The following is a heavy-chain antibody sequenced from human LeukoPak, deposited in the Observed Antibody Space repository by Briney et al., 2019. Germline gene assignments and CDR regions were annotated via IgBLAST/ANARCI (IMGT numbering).Heavy chain of an antibody. CDR1: GGSISSYY. V-gene: IGHV4-4*07. Sequence: PSETLSLTCTVPGGSISSYYWSWIRQPAGKGLEWIGRIYTSGSTNYNPSLKSRVTMSVDTSKNQFSLKLSSVTAADTAVYYCARAHSITILGVVTDAFDIWGQGTMVTVSS. J-gene: IGHJ3*02. CDR3: ARAHSITILGVVTDAFDI. D-gene: IGHD3-3*01. CDR2: IYTSGST.